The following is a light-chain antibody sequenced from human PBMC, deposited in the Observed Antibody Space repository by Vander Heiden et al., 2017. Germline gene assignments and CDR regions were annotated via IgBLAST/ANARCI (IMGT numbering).Light chain of an antibody. CDR2: GAS. Sequence: IVLTQSPGIQSLSPGEGVTRSCWASERVRANYLAWEQHRRGRAPRLLIYGASTRATGVPDRFSGSGSGTDFTLTVRRLEPEDFAIYYCQEYGGPSRTFGQGT. J-gene: IGKJ1*01. CDR1: ERVRANY. CDR3: QEYGGPSRT. V-gene: IGKV3-20*01.